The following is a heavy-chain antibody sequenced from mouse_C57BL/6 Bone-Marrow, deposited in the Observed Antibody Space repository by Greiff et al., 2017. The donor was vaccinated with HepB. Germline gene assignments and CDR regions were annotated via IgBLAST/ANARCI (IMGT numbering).Heavy chain of an antibody. V-gene: IGHV14-3*01. J-gene: IGHJ1*03. Sequence: VQLKESVAELVRPGASVKLSCTASGFNIKNTYMHWVKQRPEQGLEWIGRIDPANGNTKYAPKFQGKATITADTSSNTAYLQLSSLTSEDTAIYYCARGYYGSSYDWYFDVWGTGTTVTVSS. CDR2: IDPANGNT. CDR3: ARGYYGSSYDWYFDV. CDR1: GFNIKNTY. D-gene: IGHD1-1*01.